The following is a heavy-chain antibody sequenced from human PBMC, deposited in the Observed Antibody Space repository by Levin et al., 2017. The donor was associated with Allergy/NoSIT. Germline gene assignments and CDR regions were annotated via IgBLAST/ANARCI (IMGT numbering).Heavy chain of an antibody. CDR1: GFTFSSYG. Sequence: GGSLRLSCAASGFTFSSYGMHWVRQAPGKGLEWVAVISYDGNNEYYADSVKGRFTISRDNSKNTLYLQMNSLRGEDTAVYFCAKGGSWQEPYYFDYWGQGTLVTVSS. J-gene: IGHJ4*02. V-gene: IGHV3-30*18. D-gene: IGHD6-13*01. CDR2: ISYDGNNE. CDR3: AKGGSWQEPYYFDY.